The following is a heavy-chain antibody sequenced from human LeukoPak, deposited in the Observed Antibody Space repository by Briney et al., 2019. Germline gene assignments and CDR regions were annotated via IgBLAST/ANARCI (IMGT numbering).Heavy chain of an antibody. CDR3: ARYNDYSNLYDY. Sequence: GASVKVSCKASGGTFSSYAISWVRQAPGQGLEWMGGIIPIFGTATYAQKFQGRVTITTDESTSTAYMGLSSLRSEDTAVYYCARYNDYSNLYDYWGQGTLVTVSS. CDR1: GGTFSSYA. J-gene: IGHJ4*02. CDR2: IIPIFGTA. V-gene: IGHV1-69*05. D-gene: IGHD4-11*01.